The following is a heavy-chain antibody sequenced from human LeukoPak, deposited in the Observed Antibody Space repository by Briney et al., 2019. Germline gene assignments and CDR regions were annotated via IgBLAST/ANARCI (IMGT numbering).Heavy chain of an antibody. CDR2: ISSSGSTI. J-gene: IGHJ3*02. V-gene: IGHV3-48*03. CDR1: GFTFSSYE. Sequence: PGGSLRHSCAASGFTFSSYEINWVRQAPGKGLEWVSYISSSGSTIYYADSVKSRFTISRDNAKNSLYLQMNSLRAEDTAVYYCAASITLNAFDIWGQGTSVTVSS. CDR3: AASITLNAFDI. D-gene: IGHD1-20*01.